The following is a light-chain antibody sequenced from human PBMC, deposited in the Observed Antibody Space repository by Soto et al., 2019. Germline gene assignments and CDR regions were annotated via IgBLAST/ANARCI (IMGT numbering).Light chain of an antibody. Sequence: EIVMTQSPATLSVSPGERATLSCRASQSVSSNLAWYQQKPAQAPRLLIYDASTRATGIPARFSGSGSGTEFTLTISSLQSEDFAVYYCQQYNKWPPSITFGQGTRLEMK. V-gene: IGKV3-15*01. CDR1: QSVSSN. CDR2: DAS. J-gene: IGKJ5*01. CDR3: QQYNKWPPSIT.